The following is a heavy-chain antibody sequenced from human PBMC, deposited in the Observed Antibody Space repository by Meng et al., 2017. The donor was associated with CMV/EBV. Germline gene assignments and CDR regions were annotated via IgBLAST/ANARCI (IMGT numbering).Heavy chain of an antibody. CDR2: IIPMFGTA. CDR1: GGTFSSYS. V-gene: IGHV1-69*05. Sequence: SVKVSCKASGGTFSSYSISWVRQAPGQGLEWMGGIIPMFGTANYAQNFQGRVTITTDESTSTVYMELSSLRSEDTAVFYCARDLRDCSSASCYSWPYSYYYGMDLWGQGTTVTVSS. CDR3: ARDLRDCSSASCYSWPYSYYYGMDL. D-gene: IGHD2-2*02. J-gene: IGHJ6*02.